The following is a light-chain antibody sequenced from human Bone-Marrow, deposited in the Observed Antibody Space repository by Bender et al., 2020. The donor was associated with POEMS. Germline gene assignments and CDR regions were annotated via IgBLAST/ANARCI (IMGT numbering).Light chain of an antibody. CDR3: SSYTTGSTLVI. Sequence: QSALTQPASVSGSPGQSITISCTGTSSDIAIYDFVSWYQQLPGKAPTLLIFNVINRPSGVSHRFSGSKSGNTASLTISGLQAEEEADYICSSYTTGSTLVIFGGGTKLTVL. V-gene: IGLV2-14*03. J-gene: IGLJ2*01. CDR2: NVI. CDR1: SSDIAIYDF.